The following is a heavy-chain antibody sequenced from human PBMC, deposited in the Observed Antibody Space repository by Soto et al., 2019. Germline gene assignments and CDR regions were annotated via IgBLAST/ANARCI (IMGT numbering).Heavy chain of an antibody. Sequence: GGSLRLSCAASGFTFDDYAMHWVRQAPGKGLEWVSGISWNSGSIGYADSVKGRFTISRDNAKNSLYLQMNSLRAEDTALYYCPKHIPREWSLGGAWFDTWGQGTLVTVSS. J-gene: IGHJ5*02. CDR3: PKHIPREWSLGGAWFDT. D-gene: IGHD3-3*01. CDR1: GFTFDDYA. CDR2: ISWNSGSI. V-gene: IGHV3-9*01.